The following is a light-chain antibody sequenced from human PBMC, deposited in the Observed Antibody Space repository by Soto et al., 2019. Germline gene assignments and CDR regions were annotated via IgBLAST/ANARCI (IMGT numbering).Light chain of an antibody. CDR1: QSSSSW. Sequence: DIQMTQSPSTLSASVGDRVTITCRASQSSSSWLAWYQQKPGKAPKLLIYKASSLESGVPSRFSGSGSGTEFTLTISSLQRDDFATYYWQQYNSSPWTFGQGTKVEIK. J-gene: IGKJ1*01. V-gene: IGKV1-5*03. CDR2: KAS. CDR3: QQYNSSPWT.